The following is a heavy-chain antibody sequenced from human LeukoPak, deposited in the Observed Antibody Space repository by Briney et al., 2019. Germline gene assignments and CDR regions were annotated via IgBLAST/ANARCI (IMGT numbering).Heavy chain of an antibody. J-gene: IGHJ4*02. CDR2: IYSDGST. CDR3: AKDRYSYAFEYSDS. D-gene: IGHD5-18*01. Sequence: GGSLRLSCAASGFIVSGDFMSWVRQAPGKGLEWVSVIYSDGSTYYADSVKGRFTISRDNSKNTLSLQVSSLRTEDTAVYYCAKDRYSYAFEYSDSWGQGTLVTVSS. CDR1: GFIVSGDF. V-gene: IGHV3-66*02.